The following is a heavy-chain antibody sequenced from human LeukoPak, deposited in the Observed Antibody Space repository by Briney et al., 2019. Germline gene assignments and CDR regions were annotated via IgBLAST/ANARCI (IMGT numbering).Heavy chain of an antibody. Sequence: PGGSLRLSCAASGFTFSSYAMSWVRQAPGKGLEWVSAISGSGGSTYYADSVKGRFTISRDNSKNTLYLQMNSLRAEDTAVYYCAKCIAPVGYDFWSGYSQPQYYFDYWGQGTLVTVSS. V-gene: IGHV3-23*01. CDR1: GFTFSSYA. D-gene: IGHD3-3*01. CDR2: ISGSGGST. CDR3: AKCIAPVGYDFWSGYSQPQYYFDY. J-gene: IGHJ4*02.